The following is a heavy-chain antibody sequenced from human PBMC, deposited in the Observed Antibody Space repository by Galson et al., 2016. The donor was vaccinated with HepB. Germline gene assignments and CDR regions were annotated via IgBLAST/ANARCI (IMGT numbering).Heavy chain of an antibody. D-gene: IGHD3-9*01. J-gene: IGHJ5*02. Sequence: QSGAEVKMPGESLRISCRGSGFTFTSYWIIWVRQMPGEGLEWMGTIDPSDSYTNYSPSFQGHVTIPADQSISTAYLQWSSLKASDTAIYYCARPTRPRNSDVLPGNFWFDPWGQGTLVTVSS. CDR1: GFTFTSYW. V-gene: IGHV5-10-1*01. CDR2: IDPSDSYT. CDR3: ARPTRPRNSDVLPGNFWFDP.